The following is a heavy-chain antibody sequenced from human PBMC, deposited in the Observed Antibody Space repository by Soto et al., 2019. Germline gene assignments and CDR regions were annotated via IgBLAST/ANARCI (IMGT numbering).Heavy chain of an antibody. D-gene: IGHD2-15*01. V-gene: IGHV2-5*02. CDR1: GFSLSTSGVG. J-gene: IGHJ6*02. CDR2: IYWDDDK. Sequence: QITLKESGPTLVKPTQTLTLTCTFSGFSLSTSGVGVAWIRQPPGKALEWLALIYWDDDKRYRPSLESRLTITKDTSKVQVVLTMTNMDSVDTATYYCAYLPCSGGSCYWFSLCGMDVWGQGTTVTVSS. CDR3: AYLPCSGGSCYWFSLCGMDV.